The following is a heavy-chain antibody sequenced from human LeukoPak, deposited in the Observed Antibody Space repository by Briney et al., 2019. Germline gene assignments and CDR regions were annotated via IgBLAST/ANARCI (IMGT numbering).Heavy chain of an antibody. Sequence: GASVKVSCKASGYTFTSYDINWVRQATGQGLEWMGWMNPNSGNTGYAQKFKGRVTMTRNTSISTAYMELSSLRCEDTAVYYCARGLLAVDTAMAEFDYWGQGTLVTVSS. J-gene: IGHJ4*02. D-gene: IGHD5-18*01. V-gene: IGHV1-8*01. CDR1: GYTFTSYD. CDR3: ARGLLAVDTAMAEFDY. CDR2: MNPNSGNT.